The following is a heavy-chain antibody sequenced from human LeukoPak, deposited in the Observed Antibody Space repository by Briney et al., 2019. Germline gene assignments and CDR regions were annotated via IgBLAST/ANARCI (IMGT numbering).Heavy chain of an antibody. CDR3: ARHAYGDYEPFDY. J-gene: IGHJ4*02. CDR2: IYYSWST. Sequence: PSETLSLTCTVSGDSISNYYWSWIRQPPGKGLEWIEYIYYSWSTNYNPSLKSRVTISADTSKNQFSLKLSSVTATDTAVYYCARHAYGDYEPFDYWGQGTLVTVSS. D-gene: IGHD4-17*01. V-gene: IGHV4-59*08. CDR1: GDSISNYY.